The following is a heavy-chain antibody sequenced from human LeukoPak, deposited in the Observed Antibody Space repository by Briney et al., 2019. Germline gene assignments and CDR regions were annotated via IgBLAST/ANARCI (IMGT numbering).Heavy chain of an antibody. CDR3: ARVNLRGSNYNWFDP. J-gene: IGHJ5*02. CDR1: GGTFLSHT. Sequence: SVKVSCKPSGGTFLSHTFSWVRQAPGQGLEWMGKITPVINTANYAQTFQGRVSIYADKSTTTVYMDLSGLRPDDTAVYYCARVNLRGSNYNWFDPWGQGTLVTVAS. CDR2: ITPVINTA. D-gene: IGHD1-26*01. V-gene: IGHV1-69*08.